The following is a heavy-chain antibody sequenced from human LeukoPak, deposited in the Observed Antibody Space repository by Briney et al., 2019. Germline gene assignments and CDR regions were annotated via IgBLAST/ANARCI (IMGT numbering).Heavy chain of an antibody. CDR3: ARDSGSYSFDY. CDR2: ISRSSRTI. Sequence: GRSLRLSCAASGFTFSSYSMNWVRQAPGKGLEWVSFISRSSRTIYYADSVKGRFTISRDNAKNSLCLQMNSLRDEDTAVYYCARDSGSYSFDYWGQGTLLTVSS. J-gene: IGHJ4*02. V-gene: IGHV3-48*02. D-gene: IGHD1-26*01. CDR1: GFTFSSYS.